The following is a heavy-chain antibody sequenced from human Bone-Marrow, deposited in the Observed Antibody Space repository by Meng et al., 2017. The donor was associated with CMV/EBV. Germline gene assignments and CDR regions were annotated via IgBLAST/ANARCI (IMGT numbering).Heavy chain of an antibody. J-gene: IGHJ6*02. CDR1: GGSISSSSYY. V-gene: IGHV4-39*07. D-gene: IGHD2-2*01. CDR3: ARDCSSTSCSFYGMDV. CDR2: IHYSGST. Sequence: GSLRLSCTVSGGSISSSSYYWGWIRQPPGKGLEWIGTIHYSGSTYYNPSLKSRVTISVDTSKNQYSLKLSSVTAADTAVYYCARDCSSTSCSFYGMDVWGQGTTVTVSS.